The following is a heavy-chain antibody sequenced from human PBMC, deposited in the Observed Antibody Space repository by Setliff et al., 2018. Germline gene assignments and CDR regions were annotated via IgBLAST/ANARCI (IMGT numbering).Heavy chain of an antibody. CDR3: AGYSSSDGFDP. Sequence: GGSLRLSCAASGFTFSSYGMHWVRQAPGKGLEWVAVISYDGSNKYHADSVKGRFTISRDNAKNSLYLQMNSLRAEDTAVYYCAGYSSSDGFDPWGQGTLVTVSS. J-gene: IGHJ5*02. D-gene: IGHD6-13*01. CDR1: GFTFSSYG. CDR2: ISYDGSNK. V-gene: IGHV3-30*03.